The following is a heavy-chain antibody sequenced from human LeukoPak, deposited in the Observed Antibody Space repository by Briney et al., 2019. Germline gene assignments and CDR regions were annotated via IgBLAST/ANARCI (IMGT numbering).Heavy chain of an antibody. D-gene: IGHD3-22*01. J-gene: IGHJ4*02. CDR2: IDQDGSEK. CDR1: GVIFNQYW. CDR3: ARGRFSYDNTGYSSFYY. Sequence: GGSLRLSCAASGVIFNQYWMSWVRQAPGRGLEWVANIDQDGSEKHYVDSVKGRFTISRDNARNSLYLQMNSLRAEDTAVHFCARGRFSYDNTGYSSFYYWGQGTLVTVSS. V-gene: IGHV3-7*01.